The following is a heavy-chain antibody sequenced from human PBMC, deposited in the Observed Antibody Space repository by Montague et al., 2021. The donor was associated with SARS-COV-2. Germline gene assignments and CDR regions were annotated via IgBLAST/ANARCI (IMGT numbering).Heavy chain of an antibody. CDR1: DGSISSGGYY. D-gene: IGHD5-12*01. CDR3: ARVEFDGGYDSVPLDV. V-gene: IGHV4-31*03. Sequence: TLSLTCTVSDGSISSGGYYWSWIRQHPGKGLEWIGYIYYSGSTYYNPSLKSRVTISVDTSKNQFSLKLSSVTAADTAVYYCARVEFDGGYDSVPLDVWGQGTTVTVSS. J-gene: IGHJ6*02. CDR2: IYYSGST.